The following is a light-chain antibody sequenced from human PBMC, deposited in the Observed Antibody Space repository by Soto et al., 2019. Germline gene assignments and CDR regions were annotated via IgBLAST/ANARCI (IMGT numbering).Light chain of an antibody. J-gene: IGKJ2*01. CDR3: QQYTTYPYT. V-gene: IGKV1-5*01. CDR2: DAS. Sequence: DIQMTQSPSTLSASVGDRVTITCRASQSGTNWLAWYQHKPGKAPNLPIYDASRLQSGIPSRFSGSGSGTEFTLTISSLQPDDFATYYCQQYTTYPYTFGQGTKLEIK. CDR1: QSGTNW.